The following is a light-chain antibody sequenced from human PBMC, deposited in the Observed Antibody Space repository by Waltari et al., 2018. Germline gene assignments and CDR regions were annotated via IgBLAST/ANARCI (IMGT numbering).Light chain of an antibody. V-gene: IGLV2-23*02. CDR1: SSDIGKYNY. J-gene: IGLJ1*01. CDR3: CSDAGSGTYV. Sequence: QSALTQPASVSGSPGQSITISCTGTSSDIGKYNYVSWYQHLPGKVPKVMISEVTKLPSVVSNRFSGSKSGNTASLTISGLQADDEAEYYCCSDAGSGTYVFGTGTKLTVV. CDR2: EVT.